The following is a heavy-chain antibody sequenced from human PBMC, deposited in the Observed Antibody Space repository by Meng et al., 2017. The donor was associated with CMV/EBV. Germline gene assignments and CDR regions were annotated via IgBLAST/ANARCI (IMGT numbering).Heavy chain of an antibody. D-gene: IGHD2-2*01. CDR2: ISSSGSTI. J-gene: IGHJ4*02. Sequence: GGSLRLSCAASGFTFSDYEMNWVRQAPGKGLEWVSYISSSGSTIYYADSVKGRFTISRDNAKNSLYLQMNSLRAEDTAVYYCASWGGVVPADYWGQGTLVTVSS. V-gene: IGHV3-48*03. CDR3: ASWGGVVPADY. CDR1: GFTFSDYE.